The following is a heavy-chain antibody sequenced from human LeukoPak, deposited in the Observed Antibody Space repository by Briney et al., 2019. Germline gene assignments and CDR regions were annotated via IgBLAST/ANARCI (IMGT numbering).Heavy chain of an antibody. J-gene: IGHJ4*02. CDR3: ARGRITSYYSSSGFYPRDF. Sequence: ASVKVSCKASGYIFINYYMHWVRQAPGQGLEWMGIINPSDGSAVYAQKFQGRVTVTSDMSTSMVYMDLSSLRSEDTAVYYCARGRITSYYSSSGFYPRDFWGQGTLVTVSS. CDR1: GYIFINYY. CDR2: INPSDGSA. V-gene: IGHV1-46*01. D-gene: IGHD3-22*01.